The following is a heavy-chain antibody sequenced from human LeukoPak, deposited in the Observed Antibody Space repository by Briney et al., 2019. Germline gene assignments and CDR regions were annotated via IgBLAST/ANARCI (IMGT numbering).Heavy chain of an antibody. V-gene: IGHV4-59*01. J-gene: IGHJ6*02. CDR3: ARVAARYVGMDV. CDR2: IYYSGST. D-gene: IGHD6-6*01. CDR1: GGFINNYY. Sequence: SETLSLTCTVSGGFINNYYWSWIRQPPGMGLEWIGYIYYSGSTNYNPSLKSRVTISVDTSKKQFSLNLSSVTAADTAVYYCARVAARYVGMDVWGQGTTVTVSS.